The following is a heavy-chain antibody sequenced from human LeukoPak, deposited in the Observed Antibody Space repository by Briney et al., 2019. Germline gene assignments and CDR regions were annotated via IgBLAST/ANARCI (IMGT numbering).Heavy chain of an antibody. D-gene: IGHD2/OR15-2a*01. CDR2: NYYSGST. V-gene: IGHV4-59*01. CDR3: ARLHVRGWFDP. J-gene: IGHJ5*02. Sequence: SETLALTCAFSGGSISSYYWSWIRQPPGKGLEWIGYNYYSGSTNHNPSLKSRVTISVDTSKNQFSLKLSSVTAADTAVYYCARLHVRGWFDPWGQGTLVTVSS. CDR1: GGSISSYY.